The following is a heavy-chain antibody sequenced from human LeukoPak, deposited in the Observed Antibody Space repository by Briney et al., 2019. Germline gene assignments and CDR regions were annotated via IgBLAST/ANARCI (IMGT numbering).Heavy chain of an antibody. Sequence: KPSETLSLTCAVYGGSFSGYYWSWIRQPPGKGLEWIGEINHSGSTNYNPSLKSRVTISVDTSKNQFSLKLSSVTAADTAVYYCASIVPAARASYYYYYMDVWGKGTTVTVSS. J-gene: IGHJ6*03. V-gene: IGHV4-34*01. D-gene: IGHD2-2*01. CDR3: ASIVPAARASYYYYYMDV. CDR1: GGSFSGYY. CDR2: INHSGST.